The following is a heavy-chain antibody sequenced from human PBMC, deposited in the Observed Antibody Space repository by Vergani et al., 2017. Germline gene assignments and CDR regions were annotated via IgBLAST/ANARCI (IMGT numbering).Heavy chain of an antibody. CDR2: ISSSSSYI. CDR3: ARDGWELLDYFYYMDV. J-gene: IGHJ6*03. D-gene: IGHD1-26*01. Sequence: VQLVEWGGGVVQPGGSLRLSCAASGFTFSSYSMNWVRQAPGKGLEWVSSISSSSSYIYYADSVKGRFTISRDNAKNTLYLQMDSLRAEDTAVYYCARDGWELLDYFYYMDVWGKGTTVTVSS. CDR1: GFTFSSYS. V-gene: IGHV3-21*01.